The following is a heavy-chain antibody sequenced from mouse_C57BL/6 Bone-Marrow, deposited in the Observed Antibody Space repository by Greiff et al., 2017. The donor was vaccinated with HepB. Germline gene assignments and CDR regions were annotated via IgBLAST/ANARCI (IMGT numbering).Heavy chain of an antibody. D-gene: IGHD1-1*01. Sequence: QVQLQQPGAELVKPGASVKMSCKASGYTFTSYWITWVKQRPGQGLEWIGDIYPGSGSTNYNEKFKSKATLTVDTSSSSAYMQLSSLTSEDSAVYYCARWGYYYGSSSWFAYWGQGTLVTVSA. CDR3: ARWGYYYGSSSWFAY. CDR2: IYPGSGST. V-gene: IGHV1-55*01. CDR1: GYTFTSYW. J-gene: IGHJ3*01.